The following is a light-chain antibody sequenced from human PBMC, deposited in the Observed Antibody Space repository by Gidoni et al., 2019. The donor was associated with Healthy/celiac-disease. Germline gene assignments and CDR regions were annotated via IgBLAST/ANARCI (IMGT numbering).Light chain of an antibody. Sequence: AIQMTQPPSSPSASVGDRVTITCRSSQGIRNDLGWYQQKPGKAPKPLIYAASSLQSGVPSRFSGSGSGTDFTLTISSLQPEDFATYYCLQDYNYPWTFGQGTKVEIK. CDR1: QGIRND. CDR3: LQDYNYPWT. J-gene: IGKJ1*01. CDR2: AAS. V-gene: IGKV1-6*01.